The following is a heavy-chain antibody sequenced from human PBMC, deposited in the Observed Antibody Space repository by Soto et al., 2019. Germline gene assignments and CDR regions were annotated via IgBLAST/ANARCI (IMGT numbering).Heavy chain of an antibody. Sequence: SETLSLTCTVSGGSISSGDYYWSWIRQPPGKGLEWIGYIYYSGSTYYNPSLKSRVTISVDTSKNQFSLKLSSVTAADTAVYYCASSSITMVRGPFGYWGQGTLVTVSS. V-gene: IGHV4-30-4*01. D-gene: IGHD3-10*01. CDR3: ASSSITMVRGPFGY. J-gene: IGHJ4*02. CDR2: IYYSGST. CDR1: GGSISSGDYY.